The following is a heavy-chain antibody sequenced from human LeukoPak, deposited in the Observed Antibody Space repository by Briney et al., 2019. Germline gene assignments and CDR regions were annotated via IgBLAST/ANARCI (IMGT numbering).Heavy chain of an antibody. Sequence: GGSLRLSCAASGFTFSSYAMHWVRQAPGKGLEWVAVISYDGSNKYYADSVKGRFTISRDNSKNTLYLQMNSLRAEDTAVYYCARVPDGITGTRPRFDPWGQGTLVTVSS. V-gene: IGHV3-30-3*01. J-gene: IGHJ5*02. CDR2: ISYDGSNK. CDR1: GFTFSSYA. D-gene: IGHD1-20*01. CDR3: ARVPDGITGTRPRFDP.